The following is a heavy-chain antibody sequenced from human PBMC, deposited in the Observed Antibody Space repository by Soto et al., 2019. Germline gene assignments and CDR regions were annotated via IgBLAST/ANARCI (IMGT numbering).Heavy chain of an antibody. J-gene: IGHJ4*02. Sequence: EVQLLESGGGLVQPGGSLRLSCAASGFTFSTYAMSWVRQAPGEGLEWVSGISGGGGSTYYADSVKGRFTISRDNSKNTLYLQMNSLRAEDTAVYYCAKLFFSSGSYRHYFDYWGQGTLVTVSS. CDR3: AKLFFSSGSYRHYFDY. V-gene: IGHV3-23*01. D-gene: IGHD3-10*01. CDR2: ISGGGGST. CDR1: GFTFSTYA.